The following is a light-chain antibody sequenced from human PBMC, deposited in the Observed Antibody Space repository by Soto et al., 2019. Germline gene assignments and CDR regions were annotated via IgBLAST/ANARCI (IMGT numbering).Light chain of an antibody. Sequence: EIVMTQSPATLSVSPGERATLSCRASQSVSSNLAWYQQKPGQAPRLLIYGASTRATGIPARFSGSGSCTDFTRTISSLQPEDFAVDYCHQYYNCPYTFGNGTKVEIK. CDR3: HQYYNCPYT. CDR2: GAS. J-gene: IGKJ2*01. CDR1: QSVSSN. V-gene: IGKV3-15*01.